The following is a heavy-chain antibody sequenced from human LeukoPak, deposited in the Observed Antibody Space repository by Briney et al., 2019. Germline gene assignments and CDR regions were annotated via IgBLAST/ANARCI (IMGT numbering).Heavy chain of an antibody. J-gene: IGHJ4*02. V-gene: IGHV3-30*18. CDR3: AKDPFDY. CDR2: ISYDGSNK. CDR1: GFTFSSYG. Sequence: GRSLRLSCAASGFTFSSYGMHWVRQAPGKGLEWVAVISYDGSNKYYADSVKGRFTISRDNSKNTLYLQMNSLRAEDTAVYYCAKDPFDYWGQGTLVTVSS.